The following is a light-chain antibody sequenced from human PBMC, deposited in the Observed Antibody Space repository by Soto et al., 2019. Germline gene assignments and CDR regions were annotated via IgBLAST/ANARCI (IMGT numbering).Light chain of an antibody. J-gene: IGKJ4*01. CDR1: QSVIHSSNNKNY. Sequence: DIVMTQSPDSLTVSLGERATIRCKSSQSVIHSSNNKNYLSWYQQKPGQPPKLLIYWASIRESGVTERFSGSGSGTDFTLTISSLQAEDVAVYYCQQYAMSPRTFGGGAKVEMK. V-gene: IGKV4-1*01. CDR2: WAS. CDR3: QQYAMSPRT.